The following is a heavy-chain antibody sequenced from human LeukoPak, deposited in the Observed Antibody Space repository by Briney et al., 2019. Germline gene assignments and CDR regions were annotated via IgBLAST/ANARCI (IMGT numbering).Heavy chain of an antibody. CDR1: GYTFTGYY. J-gene: IGHJ4*02. CDR3: ARRAQVERRHSQFDY. D-gene: IGHD1-1*01. Sequence: ASVKVSCKASGYTFTGYYMHWVRQAPGQGLEWMGWINPSGGSTGYAQKFQGRVTTTRDMSTSTVYMELSSLRSEDTAVFYCARRAQVERRHSQFDYWGQGTLVTVSS. V-gene: IGHV1-46*01. CDR2: INPSGGST.